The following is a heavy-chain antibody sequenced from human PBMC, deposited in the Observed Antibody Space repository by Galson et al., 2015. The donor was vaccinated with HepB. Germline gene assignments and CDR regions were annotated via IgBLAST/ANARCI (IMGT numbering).Heavy chain of an antibody. J-gene: IGHJ4*02. D-gene: IGHD4-23*01. Sequence: SLRLSCAASGSTFSSYGMHWVRQAPGKGLEWVAVISYDGSNKYYADSVKGRFTISRDNSKNTLYLQMNSLRAEDTAVYYCAKDWDYGGNSDIDYWGQGTLVTVSS. CDR3: AKDWDYGGNSDIDY. CDR2: ISYDGSNK. CDR1: GSTFSSYG. V-gene: IGHV3-30*18.